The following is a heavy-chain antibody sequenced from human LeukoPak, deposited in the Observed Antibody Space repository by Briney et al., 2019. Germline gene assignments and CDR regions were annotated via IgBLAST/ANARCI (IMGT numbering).Heavy chain of an antibody. V-gene: IGHV4-34*01. J-gene: IGHJ4*02. CDR3: ASFRWAIGFEN. CDR1: GGSFSDYY. D-gene: IGHD3-22*01. Sequence: PSETLSLTCAVSGGSFSDYYWSCIRQPPGKGLEWIGEISHSGITKYNPSLKSRVTISVDTSKNQFSLKLNSVTAADTAVYYCASFRWAIGFENWGQGTLVTVSS. CDR2: ISHSGIT.